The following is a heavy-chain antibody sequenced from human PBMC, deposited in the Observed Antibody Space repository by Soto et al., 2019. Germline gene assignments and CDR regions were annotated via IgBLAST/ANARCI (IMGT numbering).Heavy chain of an antibody. CDR2: IYPGDSDT. CDR3: ARHKYYYDSSGAYYFDY. CDR1: GYSFTSYW. V-gene: IGHV5-51*01. J-gene: IGHJ4*02. Sequence: GESLKISCKGSGYSFTSYWIGWVRQMPGKGLEWMGVIYPGDSDTRYSPSFQGQVTISADKSISTAYLQWSSLKASDTAMYYCARHKYYYDSSGAYYFDYSGQGTLVTVSS. D-gene: IGHD3-22*01.